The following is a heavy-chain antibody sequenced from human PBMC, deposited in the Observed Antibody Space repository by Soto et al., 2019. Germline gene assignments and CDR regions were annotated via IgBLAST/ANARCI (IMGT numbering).Heavy chain of an antibody. CDR3: ARDQISSSSSWYYLYYYYGMDV. J-gene: IGHJ6*02. Sequence: SQTLSLTCAISGDSVSSNSAAWNWIRQSPSRGLEWLGRTYYRSKWYNDYAVSVKSRITINPDTSKNQFSLQLNSVTPEDTAVYYCARDQISSSSSWYYLYYYYGMDVWGQGTTVTVSS. CDR2: TYYRSKWYN. CDR1: GDSVSSNSAA. V-gene: IGHV6-1*01. D-gene: IGHD6-13*01.